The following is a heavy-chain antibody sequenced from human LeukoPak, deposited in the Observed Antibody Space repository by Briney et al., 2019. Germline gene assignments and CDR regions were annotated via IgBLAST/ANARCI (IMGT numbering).Heavy chain of an antibody. J-gene: IGHJ4*02. D-gene: IGHD3-22*01. Sequence: GASVKVSCKPSGYTLIDHYLHWVRQAPGQGLESLGWIDPDTGDTNYPQKFQGRVTMSRDTSSSTAYMELNRLRSDDTAVYYCARAGHNSNSGGYDFWGLGTLVTVSS. CDR3: ARAGHNSNSGGYDF. CDR2: IDPDTGDT. V-gene: IGHV1-2*02. CDR1: GYTLIDHY.